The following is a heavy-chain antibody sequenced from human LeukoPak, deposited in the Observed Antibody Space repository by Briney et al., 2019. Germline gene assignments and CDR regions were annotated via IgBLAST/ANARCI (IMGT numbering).Heavy chain of an antibody. Sequence: SETLSLTCTVSGGSISSSSYYWGWIRQPPGKGLEWIGSIYYSGSTYYNPSLKSRVTISVDTSKNQFSLKLSSVTAADTAVYYCARPHNIASGWYGSAFDIWGQGTMVTVSS. V-gene: IGHV4-39*01. J-gene: IGHJ3*02. CDR1: GGSISSSSYY. D-gene: IGHD6-19*01. CDR3: ARPHNIASGWYGSAFDI. CDR2: IYYSGST.